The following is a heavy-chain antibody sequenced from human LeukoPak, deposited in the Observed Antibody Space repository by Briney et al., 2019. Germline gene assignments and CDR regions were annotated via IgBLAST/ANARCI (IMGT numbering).Heavy chain of an antibody. V-gene: IGHV3-15*01. CDR1: GFTFNNAW. J-gene: IGHJ4*02. CDR2: TKSKTDGGTT. CDR3: ITGPF. Sequence: GGSLRLSCAASGFTFNNAWMTWVRQAPGKGLEWVGRTKSKTDGGTTDYAAPVKGRFTISRDDSKNTLYLQMNSLKTEDTAVYYCITGPFWGQGTLVTVSS.